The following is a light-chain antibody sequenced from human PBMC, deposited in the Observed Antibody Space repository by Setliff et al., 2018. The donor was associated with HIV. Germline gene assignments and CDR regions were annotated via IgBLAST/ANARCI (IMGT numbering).Light chain of an antibody. Sequence: QSALTQPASVSGSPGQSITISCTGTSNDVGAYNTVYWYQQHPGEAPKLMIYDVSTRPSGVSNRFSGSKSGNTASLTISGLRSEDEAEYFCATWDDNLSTVFGGGTKVTVL. J-gene: IGLJ2*01. CDR3: ATWDDNLSTV. V-gene: IGLV2-14*01. CDR1: SNDVGAYNT. CDR2: DVS.